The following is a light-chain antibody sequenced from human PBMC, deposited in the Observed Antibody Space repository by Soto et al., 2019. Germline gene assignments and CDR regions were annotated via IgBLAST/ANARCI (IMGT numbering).Light chain of an antibody. Sequence: DIQMTQSPPSLSASVGDRVTITCRASQGIRNGLGWYQQKPGKAPKRLIYGASSLQSGVPSRFSGSGSGTEFTLTISVLQPEDFATYYCLQYNSYPYTFGQGTQLEIK. V-gene: IGKV1-17*01. CDR1: QGIRNG. CDR3: LQYNSYPYT. J-gene: IGKJ2*01. CDR2: GAS.